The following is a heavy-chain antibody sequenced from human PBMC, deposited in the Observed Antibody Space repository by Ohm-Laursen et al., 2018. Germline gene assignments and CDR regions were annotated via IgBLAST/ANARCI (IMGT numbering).Heavy chain of an antibody. V-gene: IGHV6-1*01. J-gene: IGHJ6*02. CDR1: GDSVSSNSAA. CDR3: ARDRYIAAAGTADWYYYYGMDV. CDR2: TYYRSKWYN. D-gene: IGHD6-13*01. Sequence: SQTLSLTCALSGDSVSSNSAAWNWIRQSPSRGLEWLGRTYYRSKWYNDYAVSVKSRITINPDTSKNQFSLQLNSVTPEDTAVYYCARDRYIAAAGTADWYYYYGMDVWGQGTTVTVSS.